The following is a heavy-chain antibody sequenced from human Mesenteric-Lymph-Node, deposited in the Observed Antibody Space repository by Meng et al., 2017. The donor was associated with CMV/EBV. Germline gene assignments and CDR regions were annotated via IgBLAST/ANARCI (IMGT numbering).Heavy chain of an antibody. J-gene: IGHJ1*01. CDR3: ARGGYCNSTSCYFGYFHH. CDR1: GGSISSSSYY. CDR2: IYYSGST. Sequence: SETLSLTCTVSGGSISSSSYYWGWIRQPPGKGLEWIGSIYYSGSTYYNPSLKSRVTISVDTSKNQFSLKLSSVTAADTAVYYCARGGYCNSTSCYFGYFHHWGQGTLVTVSS. D-gene: IGHD2-2*01. V-gene: IGHV4-39*01.